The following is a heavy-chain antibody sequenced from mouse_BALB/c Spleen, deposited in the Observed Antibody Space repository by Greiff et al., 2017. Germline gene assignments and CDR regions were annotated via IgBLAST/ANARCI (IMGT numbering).Heavy chain of an antibody. CDR1: GFTFSSYA. Sequence: DVQLVESGGGLVKPGGSLKLSCAASGFTFSSYAMSWVRQTPEKRLEWVASISSGGSTYYPDSVKGRFTSSRDNARNILYLQMSSLRSEDTAMYYCARGGLLRGYFDYWGQGTTLTVSS. J-gene: IGHJ2*01. CDR2: ISSGGST. D-gene: IGHD1-1*01. V-gene: IGHV5-6-5*01. CDR3: ARGGLLRGYFDY.